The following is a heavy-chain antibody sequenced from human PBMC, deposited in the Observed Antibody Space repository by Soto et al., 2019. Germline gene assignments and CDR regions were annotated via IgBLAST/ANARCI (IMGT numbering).Heavy chain of an antibody. Sequence: EVQLVESGGGLVQPGGSLRLSCAASGFNFSPYDMNWVRKAPGRGLEWVSHISSGGDTIYYADSVKGRFIISRDNAKKSLYLLMNNLRDEDTAVYFCARDPGGMDVWGQGTTVTVSS. CDR2: ISSGGDTI. J-gene: IGHJ6*02. CDR1: GFNFSPYD. CDR3: ARDPGGMDV. D-gene: IGHD3-10*01. V-gene: IGHV3-48*02.